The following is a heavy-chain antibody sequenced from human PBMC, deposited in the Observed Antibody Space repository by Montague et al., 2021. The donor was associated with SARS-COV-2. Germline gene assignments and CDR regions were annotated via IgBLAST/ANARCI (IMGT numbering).Heavy chain of an antibody. D-gene: IGHD3-10*01. CDR1: GGSFDSDNFF. V-gene: IGHV4-39*01. Sequence: SETLSLACSVSGGSFDSDNFFWGWIRQPPGKRLEWIGVISNGGRTFDNPSLKSRVTISVHTSRKQLSLNVKSVTAADTAVYYCARHRRYDVVSYYPHFWGQGILVTVSS. CDR2: ISNGGRT. J-gene: IGHJ1*01. CDR3: ARHRRYDVVSYYPHF.